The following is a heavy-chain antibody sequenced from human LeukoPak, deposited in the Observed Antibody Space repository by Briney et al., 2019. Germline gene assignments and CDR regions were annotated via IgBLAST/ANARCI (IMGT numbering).Heavy chain of an antibody. V-gene: IGHV1-69*05. Sequence: SVKVSCKASGGTFSSYAIRWVRQAPGQGLEWMGRIIPIFGTANYAQKFQGRVTITTDESTSTAYMDLSSLRSEDTAVYYCARGVGATMPHYFDYWGQGTLVTVSS. CDR1: GGTFSSYA. D-gene: IGHD1-26*01. CDR3: ARGVGATMPHYFDY. J-gene: IGHJ4*02. CDR2: IIPIFGTA.